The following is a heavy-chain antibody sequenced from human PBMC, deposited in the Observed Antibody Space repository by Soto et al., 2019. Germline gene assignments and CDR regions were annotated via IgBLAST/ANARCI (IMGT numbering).Heavy chain of an antibody. D-gene: IGHD2-2*02. J-gene: IGHJ5*02. V-gene: IGHV4-61*01. Sequence: QVQLQESGPGLVKPSETLSLTCTVSGGSVSSGSYYWSWIRQPPGKGLEWIGYIYYSGSTNYNPSLKSRVTISVDTFKNQFSLKLSSVTAADTAVYYCARGVPAAIRRFDPWGQGTLVTDSS. CDR2: IYYSGST. CDR3: ARGVPAAIRRFDP. CDR1: GGSVSSGSYY.